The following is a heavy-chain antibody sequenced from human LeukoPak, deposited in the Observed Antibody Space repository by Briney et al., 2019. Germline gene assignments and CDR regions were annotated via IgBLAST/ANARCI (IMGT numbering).Heavy chain of an antibody. CDR3: ANYGVGSY. D-gene: IGHD4-17*01. CDR1: GGSISGSSYY. Sequence: SETLSLTCTVSGGSISGSSYYWGWIRQPPGKGLEWIGSIYYSGSTYYNPSLKSRVTISVDTSKNQFSLKLSSVTAADTAVYYCANYGVGSYWGQGTLVTVSS. V-gene: IGHV4-39*07. J-gene: IGHJ4*02. CDR2: IYYSGST.